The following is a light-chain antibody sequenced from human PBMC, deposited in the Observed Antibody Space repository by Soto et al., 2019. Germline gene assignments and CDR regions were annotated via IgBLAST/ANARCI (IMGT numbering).Light chain of an antibody. Sequence: QSALTQPASVSGPPGQSITISCTGTSSDVGSYNLVSWYQQHPGKAPKLMIYEVTKRPSGVSDRFSGSKSGNTASLAISGLRGEDEADYYCCSYAGSNYVFGTGTKVTVL. CDR3: CSYAGSNYV. V-gene: IGLV2-23*02. CDR2: EVT. J-gene: IGLJ1*01. CDR1: SSDVGSYNL.